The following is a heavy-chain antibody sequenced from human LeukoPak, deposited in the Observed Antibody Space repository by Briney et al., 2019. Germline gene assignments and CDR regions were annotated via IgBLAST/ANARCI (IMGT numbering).Heavy chain of an antibody. Sequence: ASVKVSCKASGYTFTSYGISWVRQAPGQGLECMGWISAYNGNTNYAQKLQGRVTMTTDTSTSTAYMELRSLRSDDTAVYYCARDPPYNWNDRPDAFDIWGQGTMVTVSS. CDR3: ARDPPYNWNDRPDAFDI. V-gene: IGHV1-18*01. J-gene: IGHJ3*02. CDR1: GYTFTSYG. D-gene: IGHD1-20*01. CDR2: ISAYNGNT.